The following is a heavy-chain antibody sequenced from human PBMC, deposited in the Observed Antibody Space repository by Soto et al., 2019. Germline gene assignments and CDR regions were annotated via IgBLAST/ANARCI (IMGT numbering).Heavy chain of an antibody. Sequence: QVQLQESGPGLVKPSQTLSLTCTVSGGSISSGGYYWSWIRQHPGKGLEWIGYIYYSGSTYYNPSRKSRGTLSVDPAKNPFSLKLSSVHAADTAVYYCARGGRRSPGMDVWGQGTTVTVSS. J-gene: IGHJ6*02. CDR3: ARGGRRSPGMDV. CDR1: GGSISSGGYY. V-gene: IGHV4-31*03. CDR2: IYYSGST.